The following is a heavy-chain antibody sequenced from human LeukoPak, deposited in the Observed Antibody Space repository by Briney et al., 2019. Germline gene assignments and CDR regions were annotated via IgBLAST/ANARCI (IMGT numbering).Heavy chain of an antibody. CDR1: GLTFSDYY. CDR2: ISSSGSTK. D-gene: IGHD6-6*01. Sequence: GGSLRLSCAASGLTFSDYYMSWIRQAPGKGLEWVSYISSSGSTKYYADSVKGRFTISRDNAKNSLYLQMNSLRAEDTAVYYCARGVDYSSSFGWFDPWGQGTLVTVSS. CDR3: ARGVDYSSSFGWFDP. J-gene: IGHJ5*02. V-gene: IGHV3-11*01.